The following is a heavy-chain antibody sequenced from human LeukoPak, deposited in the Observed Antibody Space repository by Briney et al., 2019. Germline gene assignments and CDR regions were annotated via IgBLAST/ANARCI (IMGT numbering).Heavy chain of an antibody. D-gene: IGHD6-13*01. J-gene: IGHJ4*02. CDR2: ISSSGDII. CDR3: ARRKHSSGWSPNEFYFDY. CDR1: GFTFSDYY. Sequence: GGSLRLSCVASGFTFSDYYMSWIRQAPGKGLEWVSYISSSGDIIYYAHSVKGRFTLSRDNAKDSLYLQMNSLRADDTAVYYCARRKHSSGWSPNEFYFDYWGQGTLVTVSS. V-gene: IGHV3-11*01.